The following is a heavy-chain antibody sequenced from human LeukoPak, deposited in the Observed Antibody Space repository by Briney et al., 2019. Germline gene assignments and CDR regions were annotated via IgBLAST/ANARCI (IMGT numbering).Heavy chain of an antibody. CDR1: GFTFSSYE. V-gene: IGHV3-48*03. CDR2: ISSSGSTI. J-gene: IGHJ4*02. CDR3: ARWRDPGSRGILTGYYTD. D-gene: IGHD3-9*01. Sequence: GGSLRLSCAASGFTFSSYEMNWVRQAPGKGLEWVSYISSSGSTIYYADSVKGRFTISRDNAKNSLYLQMNSLRAEDTAVYYCARWRDPGSRGILTGYYTDWGQGTLVTVSS.